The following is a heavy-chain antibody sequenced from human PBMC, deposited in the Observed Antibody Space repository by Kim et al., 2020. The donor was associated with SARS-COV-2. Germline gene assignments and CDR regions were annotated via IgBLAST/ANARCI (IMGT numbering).Heavy chain of an antibody. D-gene: IGHD3-10*01. V-gene: IGHV3-53*01. CDR3: ARVRSRGYPSH. CDR2: IYSGGST. J-gene: IGHJ4*02. CDR1: GFTVSSNY. Sequence: GGSLRLSCAASGFTVSSNYMSWVRQAPGKGLEWVSVIYSGGSTYYADSVKGRFTISRDNSKNTLYLQMNSLRAEDTAVYYCARVRSRGYPSHWGQGTLVTVSS.